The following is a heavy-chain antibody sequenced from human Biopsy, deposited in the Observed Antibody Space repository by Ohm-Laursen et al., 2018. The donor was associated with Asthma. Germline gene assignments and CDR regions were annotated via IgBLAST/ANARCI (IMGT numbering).Heavy chain of an antibody. D-gene: IGHD1-26*01. CDR2: ISWNSGSI. Sequence: SLRLSCSASGFTFDDYAMHWGRHAPGKGLEWVSGISWNSGSIGNADSVKGRFTISRDNAKNSLYLQMNSLRAEDTSLYYCAKGEWELLEANFDYWGQGTLVTVSS. V-gene: IGHV3-9*01. J-gene: IGHJ4*02. CDR1: GFTFDDYA. CDR3: AKGEWELLEANFDY.